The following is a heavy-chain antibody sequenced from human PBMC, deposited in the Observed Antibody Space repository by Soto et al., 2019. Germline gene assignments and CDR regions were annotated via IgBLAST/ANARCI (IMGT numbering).Heavy chain of an antibody. D-gene: IGHD3-9*01. Sequence: QVQLVESGGGVVQPGRSLRLSCAASGFTFSSYGMHWVRQAPGKGLEWVAVIWYDGSNKYYADSVKGRFTISRDNSKNTLYLQMNSMRAEDTAVYYCARDGRYFAWLHDAFDIWGQGTMVTVSS. V-gene: IGHV3-33*01. CDR2: IWYDGSNK. J-gene: IGHJ3*02. CDR3: ARDGRYFAWLHDAFDI. CDR1: GFTFSSYG.